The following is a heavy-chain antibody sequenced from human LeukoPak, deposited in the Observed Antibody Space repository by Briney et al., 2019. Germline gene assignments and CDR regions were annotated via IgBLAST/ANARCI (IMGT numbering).Heavy chain of an antibody. D-gene: IGHD5-12*01. CDR2: IYYSGRT. CDR3: ARANPEYSGYETTPFDY. Sequence: SETLSLTCTVSGGSINSSPYYWGCIRQPPGKGLEWIGSIYYSGRTSYNPSLKSRVTISVDTSKNQFSLKLSSVTAADTAVYYCARANPEYSGYETTPFDYWGQGTLVTVSS. CDR1: GGSINSSPYY. V-gene: IGHV4-39*07. J-gene: IGHJ4*02.